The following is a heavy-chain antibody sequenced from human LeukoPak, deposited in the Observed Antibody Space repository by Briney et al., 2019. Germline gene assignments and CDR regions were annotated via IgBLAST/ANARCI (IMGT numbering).Heavy chain of an antibody. J-gene: IGHJ5*02. Sequence: GESLKISCKGSGYSFTSYWIGGVRQMPGKGLEWMGIIYLGDSDTKYSPSFQGQVTISADKSISTAYLQWSSLKASDTAMYYCARRSGILGSTMARDWFDPWGQGTLVTVSS. V-gene: IGHV5-51*01. CDR2: IYLGDSDT. CDR1: GYSFTSYW. CDR3: ARRSGILGSTMARDWFDP. D-gene: IGHD1-26*01.